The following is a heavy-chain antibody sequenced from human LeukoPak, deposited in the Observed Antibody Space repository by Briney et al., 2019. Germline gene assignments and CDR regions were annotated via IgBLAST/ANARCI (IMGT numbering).Heavy chain of an antibody. Sequence: TSETLSLTCAVSGGSISSGGYSWSWIRQPPGKGLEWIGYIYHSGSTYYNPSLKSRVTISVDRSKNQFSLKLSSVTAADTAVYYCARTSIAARRTNAFDIWGQGTMVTVSS. J-gene: IGHJ3*02. D-gene: IGHD6-6*01. CDR3: ARTSIAARRTNAFDI. CDR1: GGSISSGGYS. V-gene: IGHV4-30-2*01. CDR2: IYHSGST.